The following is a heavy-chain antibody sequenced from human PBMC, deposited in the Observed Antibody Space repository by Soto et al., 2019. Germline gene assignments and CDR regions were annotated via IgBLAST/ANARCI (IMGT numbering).Heavy chain of an antibody. V-gene: IGHV4-31*03. D-gene: IGHD2-15*01. J-gene: IGHJ5*02. CDR1: GGSTSSGGYY. CDR3: ARDAALKWFDP. CDR2: VYYSGST. Sequence: PSETLSHTCTVSGGSTSSGGYYWSWIRQYPGKGLEWIGFVYYSGSTYYNPSLKSRVIISVDTSKKQFSLKLSSVTAADTAVYYCARDAALKWFDPWGQGTLVTVPQ.